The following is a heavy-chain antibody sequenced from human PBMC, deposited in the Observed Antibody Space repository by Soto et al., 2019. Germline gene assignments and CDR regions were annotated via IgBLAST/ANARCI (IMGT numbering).Heavy chain of an antibody. D-gene: IGHD3-3*01. J-gene: IGHJ5*02. CDR2: NYDRGIT. CDR1: GDAISSGCYC. Sequence: TLSLTCTVSGDAISSGCYCWSWIRQIPGKGLEWLGYNYDRGITYYNPHLKSRVTISVDPSKNQLSLKLSSVTAADTAVYYCARAGLSGVVNTTKWFDPWGQGTLVTVSS. CDR3: ARAGLSGVVNTTKWFDP. V-gene: IGHV4-31*03.